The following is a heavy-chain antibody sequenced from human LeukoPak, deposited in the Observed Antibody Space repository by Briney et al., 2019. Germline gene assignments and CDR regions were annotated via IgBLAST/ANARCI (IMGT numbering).Heavy chain of an antibody. V-gene: IGHV3-30*03. CDR2: ISYDGSNK. CDR1: GFTFSSYW. Sequence: GGSLRLSCAASGFTFSSYWMHWVRQAPGKGLEWVAVISYDGSNKYYADSVKGRFTISRDNSKNTLYLQMNSLRAEDTAVYYCASRRSYYYGSGSYYNTGDVWGKGTTVTVSS. CDR3: ASRRSYYYGSGSYYNTGDV. J-gene: IGHJ6*04. D-gene: IGHD3-10*01.